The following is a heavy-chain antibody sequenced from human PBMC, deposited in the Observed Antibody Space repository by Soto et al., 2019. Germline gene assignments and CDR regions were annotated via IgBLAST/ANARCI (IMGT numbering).Heavy chain of an antibody. CDR1: GGSFSGYY. Sequence: SETLSLTCAVYGGSFSGYYWSWIRQPPGKGLEWIGEINHSGSTNYNPSLKSRVTVSVDTSKNQFSLKLSSVTAADTAVYYCARAPRYCTNGVCFYYYMDVWGKGTTVTVSS. CDR3: ARAPRYCTNGVCFYYYMDV. D-gene: IGHD2-8*01. V-gene: IGHV4-34*01. J-gene: IGHJ6*03. CDR2: INHSGST.